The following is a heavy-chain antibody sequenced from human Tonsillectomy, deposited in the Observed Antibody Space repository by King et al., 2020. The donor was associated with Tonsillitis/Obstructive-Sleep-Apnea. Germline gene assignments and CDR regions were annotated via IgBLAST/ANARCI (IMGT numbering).Heavy chain of an antibody. V-gene: IGHV4-39*01. J-gene: IGHJ4*02. CDR3: ARTPSGSTFDY. D-gene: IGHD5-12*01. CDR1: GGSISSSSYY. CDR2: IYFIGST. Sequence: QLQESGPGLVKPSETLSLTCTVSGGSISSSSYYWGWIRQPPGKGLEWIGSIYFIGSTYYSPSLKSRVTISVDTSKNQSSLKVSSVTAADTAVYYCARTPSGSTFDYWGQGTLVTVSS.